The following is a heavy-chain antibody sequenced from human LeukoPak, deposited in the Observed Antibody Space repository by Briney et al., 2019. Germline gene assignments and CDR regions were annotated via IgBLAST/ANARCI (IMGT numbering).Heavy chain of an antibody. D-gene: IGHD2-2*01. CDR1: EFTFSSYA. CDR2: ISGSGGST. CDR3: AKTYCSSTSCLKGVDY. Sequence: GGSLRLSCAASEFTFSSYAMSWVRQAPGKGLEWVSAISGSGGSTNYADSVKGRFTISRDNSKNTLYLQMNSLRAEDTAVYYCAKTYCSSTSCLKGVDYWGQGTLVTVSS. V-gene: IGHV3-23*01. J-gene: IGHJ4*02.